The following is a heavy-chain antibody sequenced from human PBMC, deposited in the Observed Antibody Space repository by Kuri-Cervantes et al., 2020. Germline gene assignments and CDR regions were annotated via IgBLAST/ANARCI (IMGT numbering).Heavy chain of an antibody. V-gene: IGHV4-34*10. D-gene: IGHD1-1*01. CDR3: ARVVHSYYYHYMDV. CDR1: GGSFSGYY. Sequence: SETLSLTCAVYGGSFSGYYWSWIRQPPGKGLEWIGNIYYSGSPNYNPSLRSRVMISVDMSRNQFYLELRSVTATDTAVYYCARVVHSYYYHYMDVWGKGTTVTVSS. J-gene: IGHJ6*03. CDR2: IYYSGSP.